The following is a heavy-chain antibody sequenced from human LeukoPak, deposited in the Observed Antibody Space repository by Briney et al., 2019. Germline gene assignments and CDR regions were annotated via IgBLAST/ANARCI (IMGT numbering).Heavy chain of an antibody. CDR3: TRGSSGRRDN. D-gene: IGHD6-19*01. J-gene: IGHJ4*02. CDR2: MNPNSGNT. CDR1: GYTFTSCD. Sequence: ASVKVSCKASGYTFTSCDINWVRQATGQGLEWMGWMNPNSGNTGYGQSFQGRITTTRDISIGTAYMELSNLTPEDTAIYYCTRGSSGRRDNWGQGTLVTVSA. V-gene: IGHV1-8*01.